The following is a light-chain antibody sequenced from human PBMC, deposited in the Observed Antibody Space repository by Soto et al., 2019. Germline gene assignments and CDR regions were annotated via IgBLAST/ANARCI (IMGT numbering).Light chain of an antibody. CDR2: DAS. CDR3: QQYNNWPIT. V-gene: IGKV3-15*01. CDR1: QTVSGD. Sequence: EIVLTQSPATLSVSPFEIVTLSCRASQTVSGDLAWYHHKPGQAPRLLIYDASARALDTPARFAGSGSGTEFTLTISSLQSEDFAVYFCQQYNNWPITFGQGTRLEIK. J-gene: IGKJ5*01.